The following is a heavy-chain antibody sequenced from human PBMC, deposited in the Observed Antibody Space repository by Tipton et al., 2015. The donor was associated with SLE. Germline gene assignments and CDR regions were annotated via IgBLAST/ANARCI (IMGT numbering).Heavy chain of an antibody. V-gene: IGHV3-11*01. CDR2: ITSGGSPI. Sequence: GSLRLSCEASGFMFSNYYMSWIRQAPGKGLEWPSYITSGGSPIYTADSVKGRFTISRDNAKNSLYLQMNSLRAEDTAVYYCARGGTPPIVGATTFDSWGQGSLVIVSS. D-gene: IGHD1-26*01. J-gene: IGHJ4*01. CDR3: ARGGTPPIVGATTFDS. CDR1: GFMFSNYY.